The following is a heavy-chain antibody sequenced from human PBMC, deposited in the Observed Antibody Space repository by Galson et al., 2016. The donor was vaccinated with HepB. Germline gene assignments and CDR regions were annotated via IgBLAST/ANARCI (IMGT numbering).Heavy chain of an antibody. CDR3: ARAGLYYDFWSGYTSYYFDY. CDR1: GGSISSGGYS. V-gene: IGHV4-30-2*01. D-gene: IGHD3-3*01. Sequence: TLSLTCAVSGGSISSGGYSWSWIRQPPGKGLEWIGYIYHSGSTYYNPSLKSRVTISVDRSKNQFSLKLSSVTAADTAVYYCARAGLYYDFWSGYTSYYFDYWGQGTLVTVSS. J-gene: IGHJ4*02. CDR2: IYHSGST.